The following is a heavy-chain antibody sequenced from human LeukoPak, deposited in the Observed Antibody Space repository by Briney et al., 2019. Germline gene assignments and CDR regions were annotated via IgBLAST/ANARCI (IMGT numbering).Heavy chain of an antibody. J-gene: IGHJ4*02. D-gene: IGHD6-13*01. Sequence: PGGSLRLSCAASGFTFSSYAMSWVRQAPGKGLEWVSAISGSGGGTYYADSVKGRFTISRDNSKNTLYLQMNSLRAEDTAVYYCAKAPTISPAAGPKPDYWGQGTLVTVSS. CDR1: GFTFSSYA. V-gene: IGHV3-23*01. CDR3: AKAPTISPAAGPKPDY. CDR2: ISGSGGGT.